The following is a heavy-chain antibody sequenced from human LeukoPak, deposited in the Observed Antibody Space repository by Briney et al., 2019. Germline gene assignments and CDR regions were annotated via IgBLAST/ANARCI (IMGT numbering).Heavy chain of an antibody. CDR3: ARDFDYADAFDI. D-gene: IGHD3-9*01. V-gene: IGHV4-59*01. CDR2: IYYSGST. CDR1: GGSISSYY. Sequence: SETLSLTCTVSGGSISSYYWSWIRQPPGKGLEWIGYIYYSGSTNYNPSLKSRVTISVDTSKNQFSLKLSSATAADTAVYYCARDFDYADAFDIWGQGTMVTVSS. J-gene: IGHJ3*02.